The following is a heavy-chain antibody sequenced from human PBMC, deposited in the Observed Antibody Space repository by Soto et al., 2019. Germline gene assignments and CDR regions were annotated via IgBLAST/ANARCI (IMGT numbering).Heavy chain of an antibody. V-gene: IGHV3-9*01. D-gene: IGHD6-13*01. CDR2: INWNSGSI. Sequence: PGGSLRLSCVASGFTFDDYAMHWVRQVPGKGLEWVSGINWNSGSIGYADSVKGRFAISRDNAKNSLHLQMNSLRAEDTAFYYCVKDESINWYSGHFRHWGQGTLVTAPQ. CDR3: VKDESINWYSGHFRH. J-gene: IGHJ1*01. CDR1: GFTFDDYA.